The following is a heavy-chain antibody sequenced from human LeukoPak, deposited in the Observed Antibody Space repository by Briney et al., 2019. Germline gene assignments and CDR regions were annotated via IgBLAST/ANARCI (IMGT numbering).Heavy chain of an antibody. Sequence: ASVKVSCKVSGYTLTELSMHWVRQALGKGLEWMGGFDPEDGETIYAQKFQGRVTMTEDTSTDTAYMELSSLRSEDTAVYYCATDTMVRGVIGTAFDIWGQGTMVTVSS. CDR2: FDPEDGET. J-gene: IGHJ3*02. CDR3: ATDTMVRGVIGTAFDI. CDR1: GYTLTELS. D-gene: IGHD3-10*01. V-gene: IGHV1-24*01.